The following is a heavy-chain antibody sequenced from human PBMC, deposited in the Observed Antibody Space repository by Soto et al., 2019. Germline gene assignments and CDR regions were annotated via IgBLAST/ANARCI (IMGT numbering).Heavy chain of an antibody. Sequence: QVHLVQSGAEVKKPGASVKVSCKAPGYTFTSYDINWVRHATGQGLEWMGWMNPNSGNTGYAQKFQGRVTMTRNTSISTAYMELSSLRSEDTAVYYCARGLRLDFHYGMDVWGQGTTVTVSS. V-gene: IGHV1-8*01. J-gene: IGHJ6*02. CDR2: MNPNSGNT. CDR3: ARGLRLDFHYGMDV. CDR1: GYTFTSYD. D-gene: IGHD2-21*01.